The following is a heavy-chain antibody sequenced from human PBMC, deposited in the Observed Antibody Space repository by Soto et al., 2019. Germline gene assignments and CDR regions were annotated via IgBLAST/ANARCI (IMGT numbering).Heavy chain of an antibody. V-gene: IGHV3-23*01. CDR3: ANGQDWGSWRFDN. Sequence: EVQLLESGGGLVQPGGSLRLSCTVSGFTFNSYAMSWVRQAPGKGLEWVSSIGPFGGSTYYADSVKGRFTISRDNSKNTLYLQMNSLRADDAAIYYGANGQDWGSWRFDNWGQGTLVTVSS. D-gene: IGHD6-13*01. CDR2: IGPFGGST. CDR1: GFTFNSYA. J-gene: IGHJ4*02.